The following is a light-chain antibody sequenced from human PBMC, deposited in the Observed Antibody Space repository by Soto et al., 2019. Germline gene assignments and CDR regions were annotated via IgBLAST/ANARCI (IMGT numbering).Light chain of an antibody. CDR2: TAS. CDR1: QCISSY. Sequence: DIQLPQSPSFPSASVGDRVTVTWRASQCISSYLAWYQQKPGKAPDLLIHTASTLQSGVPSRFSGSGSGTEFTLTISSLQPEDFATYYCQQRNSYPITFGQGTRLEIK. V-gene: IGKV1-9*01. J-gene: IGKJ5*01. CDR3: QQRNSYPIT.